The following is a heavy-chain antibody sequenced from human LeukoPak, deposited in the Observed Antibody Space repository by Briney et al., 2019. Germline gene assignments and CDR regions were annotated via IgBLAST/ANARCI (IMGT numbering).Heavy chain of an antibody. J-gene: IGHJ6*03. Sequence: SETLSLTCTVSGGSISSYYWSWIRQPAGKGLEWIGRIYTSGSTNYSPSLKSRVTMSVDTSKNQFSLKLSSVTAADTAVYYCARVPEDIVVVPAAIGRKRYYYYYMDVWGKGTTVTVSS. V-gene: IGHV4-4*07. D-gene: IGHD2-2*01. CDR1: GGSISSYY. CDR2: IYTSGST. CDR3: ARVPEDIVVVPAAIGRKRYYYYYMDV.